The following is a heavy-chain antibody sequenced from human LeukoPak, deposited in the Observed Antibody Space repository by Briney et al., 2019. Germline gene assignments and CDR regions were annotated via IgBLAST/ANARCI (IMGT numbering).Heavy chain of an antibody. D-gene: IGHD6-19*01. CDR2: ISGAGRET. Sequence: GGSLRLSCEASGFTFGGSAMSWVRQAPGKGLEWISDISGAGRETYYADSVQGRFTISRDNSKNTLYLQLNSLGAEDTAVYFCAKIDSPRVGWRAPFDYWGQGTLVTVSS. V-gene: IGHV3-23*01. J-gene: IGHJ4*02. CDR3: AKIDSPRVGWRAPFDY. CDR1: GFTFGGSA.